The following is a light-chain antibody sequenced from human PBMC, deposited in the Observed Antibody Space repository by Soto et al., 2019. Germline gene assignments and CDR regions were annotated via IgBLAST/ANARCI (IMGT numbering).Light chain of an antibody. CDR2: GAS. CDR1: QIVSSN. CDR3: QQYNNWPPRGT. V-gene: IGKV3-15*01. J-gene: IGKJ1*01. Sequence: EIVMTQSPATLSVSPGERATLSCRASQIVSSNLAWYQQKPGQAPRLLIYGASTRATGIPARFSGSGSGTEFTLTISSLQSEDFAVYYCQQYNNWPPRGTFGQGTKVEIK.